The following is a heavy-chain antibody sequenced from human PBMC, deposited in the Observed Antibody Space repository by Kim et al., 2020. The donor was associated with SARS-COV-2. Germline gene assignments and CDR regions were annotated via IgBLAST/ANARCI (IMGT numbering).Heavy chain of an antibody. Sequence: QKFQGRVTMTADNSTSTAYMELSSLRSEDTAVYYCAGGVRGVNYYYGMDVWGQGTTVTVSS. CDR3: AGGVRGVNYYYGMDV. D-gene: IGHD3-10*02. J-gene: IGHJ6*02. V-gene: IGHV1-69*02.